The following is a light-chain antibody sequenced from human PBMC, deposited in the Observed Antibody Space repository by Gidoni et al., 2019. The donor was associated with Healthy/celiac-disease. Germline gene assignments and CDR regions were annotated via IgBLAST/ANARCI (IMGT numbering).Light chain of an antibody. V-gene: IGKV1-39*01. CDR2: AAA. J-gene: IGKJ2*01. CDR3: QQRDSTPVT. Sequence: DIQRPHSPSSLSASLGDRVTITSLAIKSLSSYINWYQQKPGKARKLLIYAAASLQSGVPVRFIGSGSGRDVTLTIISLQPEDFATYYCQQRDSTPVTFGQGTKLEIK. CDR1: KSLSSY.